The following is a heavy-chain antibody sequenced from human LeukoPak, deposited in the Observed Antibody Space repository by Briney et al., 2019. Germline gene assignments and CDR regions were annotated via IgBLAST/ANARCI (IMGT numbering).Heavy chain of an antibody. D-gene: IGHD4-23*01. Sequence: GGSLRLSCAASGFTFSSYGMHWVRQAPGKGLEWVAVIPYDGSNTYYADCVKGRFTISRDNSKNTLYLQMNSLRAEDTAVYYCAKNTKPTLVTPDFWGQGTLVTVSS. CDR3: AKNTKPTLVTPDF. J-gene: IGHJ4*02. V-gene: IGHV3-30*18. CDR1: GFTFSSYG. CDR2: IPYDGSNT.